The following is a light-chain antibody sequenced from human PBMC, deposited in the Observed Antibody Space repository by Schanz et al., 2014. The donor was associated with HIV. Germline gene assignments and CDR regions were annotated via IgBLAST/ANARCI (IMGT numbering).Light chain of an antibody. Sequence: EIVMTQTPATLSVSPGERATLSCRASQSVSTKLAWYQQKPGQAPRLLIYGASTRATGIPARFSGSGSGTEFTLTIGSLEPEDFAVYYCQQRSNWLTFGGGTKVEIK. CDR3: QQRSNWLT. J-gene: IGKJ4*01. V-gene: IGKV3-15*01. CDR1: QSVSTK. CDR2: GAS.